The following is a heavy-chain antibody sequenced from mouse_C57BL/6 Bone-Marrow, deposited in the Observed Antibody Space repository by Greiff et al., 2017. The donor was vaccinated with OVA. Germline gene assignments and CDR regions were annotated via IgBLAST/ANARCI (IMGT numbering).Heavy chain of an antibody. CDR1: GFTFSSYG. Sequence: EVKVVESGGDLVKPGGSLKLSCAASGFTFSSYGMSWVRQTPDKRLEWVATISSGGSYTYYPDSVKGRFTISRDNAKNTLYLQMSSLKSEDTAMYYCARGIITTVVATRGDAMDYWGQGTSVTVSS. V-gene: IGHV5-6*01. CDR2: ISSGGSYT. D-gene: IGHD1-1*01. CDR3: ARGIITTVVATRGDAMDY. J-gene: IGHJ4*01.